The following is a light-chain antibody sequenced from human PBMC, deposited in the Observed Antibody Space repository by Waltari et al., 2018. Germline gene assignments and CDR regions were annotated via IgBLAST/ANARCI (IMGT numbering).Light chain of an antibody. CDR2: GAS. CDR3: HQYNDGPPFN. CDR1: QSVTTN. Sequence: EIVMTQSPATLSVSPGERAILSWRASQSVTTNLAWYQQKPGQAPRLLIYGASTRATDIPARFSGSGSGTEFTLTISSLQSEDFAVYYCHQYNDGPPFNFGQGTKLEIK. V-gene: IGKV3-15*01. J-gene: IGKJ2*01.